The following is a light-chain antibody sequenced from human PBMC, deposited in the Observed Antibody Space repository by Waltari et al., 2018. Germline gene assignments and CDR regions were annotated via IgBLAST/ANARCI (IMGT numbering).Light chain of an antibody. V-gene: IGKV3-20*01. CDR2: GAS. Sequence: EIVLTQSPGTLSLSPGERATLSCRASQSVSSCYLAWYRQKPGQAPRLLIYGASSRATGIPDRFSGSGSGTDFTLTISRLEPEDFAVYYCQQYGSSPTFGGGTKVEIK. CDR1: QSVSSCY. CDR3: QQYGSSPT. J-gene: IGKJ4*01.